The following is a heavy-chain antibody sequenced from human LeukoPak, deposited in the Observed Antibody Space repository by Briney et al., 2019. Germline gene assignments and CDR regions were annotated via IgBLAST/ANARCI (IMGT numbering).Heavy chain of an antibody. CDR3: ARKMDYYDSSGYYVYQFDY. Sequence: ASVKVSCKASGYTFTSYGISWVRQAPGQGLEWMGWISAYNGNTNYAQKLQGRVTMTTDTSTSTAYMELRSLRSDDTAVYYCARKMDYYDSSGYYVYQFDYWGQGTLVTVSS. D-gene: IGHD3-22*01. CDR1: GYTFTSYG. CDR2: ISAYNGNT. J-gene: IGHJ4*02. V-gene: IGHV1-18*01.